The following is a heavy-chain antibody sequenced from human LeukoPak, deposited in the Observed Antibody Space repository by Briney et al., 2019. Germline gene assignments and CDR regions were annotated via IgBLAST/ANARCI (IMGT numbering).Heavy chain of an antibody. V-gene: IGHV4-34*01. J-gene: IGHJ6*02. CDR3: ARALRNGVDV. CDR1: GGSFSGYY. Sequence: PETLSLTCAVYGGSFSGYYWSWIRQPPGKGLEWIGEINHSGSTNYNPSLKSRVTISVDTSKNQFSLKLSSVTAADTAVYYCARALRNGVDVWGQGTTVTVSS. D-gene: IGHD5-12*01. CDR2: INHSGST.